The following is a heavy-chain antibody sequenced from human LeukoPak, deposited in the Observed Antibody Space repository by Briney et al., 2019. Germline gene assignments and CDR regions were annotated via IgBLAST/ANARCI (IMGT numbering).Heavy chain of an antibody. J-gene: IGHJ4*02. CDR2: IKQDGSEK. D-gene: IGHD3-3*01. Sequence: QPGGSLRLSCAASGFTFSSYWMSWVRQAPGKGPEWVANIKQDGSEKYYVDSVKGRFAISRDNAKNSLYLQMNSLRAEDTAVYYCARDKDFWSGYLLADWGQGTLVTVSS. V-gene: IGHV3-7*01. CDR3: ARDKDFWSGYLLAD. CDR1: GFTFSSYW.